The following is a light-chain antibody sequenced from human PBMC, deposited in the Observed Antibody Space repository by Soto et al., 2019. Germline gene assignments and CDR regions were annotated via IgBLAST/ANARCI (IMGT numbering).Light chain of an antibody. CDR3: QETYRSPVT. CDR2: AAS. J-gene: IGKJ2*01. V-gene: IGKV1-39*01. CDR1: QSIASY. Sequence: QMTQSPSPLSASVGDRLTLTSQASQSIASYLNWYKQRPGKAPKXXIYAASNLESGVPSRFSGSGSETDFTLTISSLKPEDFATYYCQETYRSPVTFGQGTKVDIK.